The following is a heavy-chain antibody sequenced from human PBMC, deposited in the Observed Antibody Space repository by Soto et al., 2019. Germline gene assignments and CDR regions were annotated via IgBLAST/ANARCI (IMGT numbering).Heavy chain of an antibody. D-gene: IGHD5-18*01. V-gene: IGHV3-30*18. Sequence: GGSLRLSCAASGFTFSSYCIHWVRQAPCKGLEWVAVISYDGINKYYADSVKGRFTISRDNSKNTLYLQMNSLRAEDTAVYYCAKDPGIHIWKPCFDYWGQGTLVAVSS. CDR2: ISYDGINK. CDR1: GFTFSSYC. J-gene: IGHJ4*02. CDR3: AKDPGIHIWKPCFDY.